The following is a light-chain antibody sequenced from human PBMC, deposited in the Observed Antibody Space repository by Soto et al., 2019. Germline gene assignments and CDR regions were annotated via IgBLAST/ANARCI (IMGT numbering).Light chain of an antibody. CDR3: HLYTTKSAT. Sequence: DIHMTQSPATLSASVVDRVTITCRASQSISTWLAWYQQKPGKAPKLLIYWASSLESGVPSRFSGSGSGTEFTLTISSLQPDVVATCYCHLYTTKSATFGPGPKVDIK. CDR1: QSISTW. V-gene: IGKV1-5*03. CDR2: WAS. J-gene: IGKJ3*01.